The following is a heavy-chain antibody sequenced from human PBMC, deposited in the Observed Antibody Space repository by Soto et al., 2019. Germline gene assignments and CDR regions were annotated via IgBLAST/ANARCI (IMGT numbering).Heavy chain of an antibody. CDR2: MGPDGSEK. V-gene: IGHV3-7*01. CDR1: GFIFSSCW. CDR3: ALRCGGANY. D-gene: IGHD2-21*01. Sequence: PGGSLRLSCAASGFIFSSCWMHWVRQAPGKGLEWVANMGPDGSEKRYVDSVKGRFTISRDNAKKSLYLQMNALRAEDAALYYCALRCGGANYWGQGILVTVSS. J-gene: IGHJ4*02.